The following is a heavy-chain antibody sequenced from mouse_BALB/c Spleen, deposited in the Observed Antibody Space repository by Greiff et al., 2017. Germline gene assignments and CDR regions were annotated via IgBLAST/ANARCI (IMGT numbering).Heavy chain of an antibody. V-gene: IGHV5-6-3*01. J-gene: IGHJ2*01. CDR1: GFTFSSYG. CDR3: AREGGNYRYDGYYFDY. CDR2: INSNGGST. D-gene: IGHD2-14*01. Sequence: EVQLVESGGGLVQPGGSLKLSCAASGFTFSSYGMSWVRQTPDKRLELVATINSNGGSTYYPDSVKGRFTISRDNAKNTLYLQMSSLKSEDTAMYYCAREGGNYRYDGYYFDYWGQGTTLTVSS.